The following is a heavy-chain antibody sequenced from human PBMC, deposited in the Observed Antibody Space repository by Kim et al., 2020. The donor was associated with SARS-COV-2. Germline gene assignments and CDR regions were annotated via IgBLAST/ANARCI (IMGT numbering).Heavy chain of an antibody. CDR2: INHSGST. CDR3: ARGLVVPAAIQLYYYYYGMDV. V-gene: IGHV4-34*01. Sequence: SETLSLTCAVYGGSFSGYYWSWIRQPPGKGLEWIGEINHSGSTNYNPSLKSRVTISVDTSKNQFSLKLSSVTAADTAVYYCARGLVVPAAIQLYYYYYGMDVWGQGTTVTVSS. CDR1: GGSFSGYY. J-gene: IGHJ6*02. D-gene: IGHD2-2*01.